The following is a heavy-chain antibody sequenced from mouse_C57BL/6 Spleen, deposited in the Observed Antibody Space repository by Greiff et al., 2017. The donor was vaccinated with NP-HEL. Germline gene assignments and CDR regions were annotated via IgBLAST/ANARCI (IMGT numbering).Heavy chain of an antibody. CDR1: GYTFTDYY. D-gene: IGHD2-5*01. CDR3: ATYSNPTSMDY. J-gene: IGHJ4*01. V-gene: IGHV1-19*01. Sequence: EVQLQQSGPVLVKPGASVKMSCKASGYTFTDYYMNWVKQSHGKSLEWIGVINPYNGGTSYNQKFKGKATLTVDKSSSTAYMELNSLTSEDSAVYYCATYSNPTSMDYWGQGTSVTVSS. CDR2: INPYNGGT.